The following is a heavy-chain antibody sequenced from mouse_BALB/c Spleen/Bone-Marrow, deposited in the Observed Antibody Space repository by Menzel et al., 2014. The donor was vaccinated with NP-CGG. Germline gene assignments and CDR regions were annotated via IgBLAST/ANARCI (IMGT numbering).Heavy chain of an antibody. CDR1: GFTFSNYW. V-gene: IGHV6-6*02. J-gene: IGHJ3*01. CDR3: TTGFAY. Sequence: EVKLVESGGGLVQPGGSMKLSCVVSGFTFSNYWMNWVRQSPEKGLDWVAEIRLKSNNYATHYAESVKGRFTISRDDSKSSVYLQMNNLRAEGTGIYYCTTGFAYWGQGTLVTVSA. CDR2: IRLKSNNYAT.